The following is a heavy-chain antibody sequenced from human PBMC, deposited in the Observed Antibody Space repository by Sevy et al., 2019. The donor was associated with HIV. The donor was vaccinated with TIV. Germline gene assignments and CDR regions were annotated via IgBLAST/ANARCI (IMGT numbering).Heavy chain of an antibody. CDR1: GYSFTDYY. V-gene: IGHV1-2*02. CDR3: ARARRVTTVYYYYGMYV. Sequence: ASVNVSCKASGYSFTDYYMHWVRQAPGQGLEWMAWINPKNDVTNYAQKFQGRVTMTRDTSTSTAYMELTRLRSDDTAVYYCARARRVTTVYYYYGMYVWGQGTTVTVSS. CDR2: INPKNDVT. D-gene: IGHD5-18*01. J-gene: IGHJ6*02.